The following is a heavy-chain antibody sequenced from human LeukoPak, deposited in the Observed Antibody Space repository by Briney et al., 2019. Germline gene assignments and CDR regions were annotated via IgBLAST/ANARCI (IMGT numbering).Heavy chain of an antibody. D-gene: IGHD6-19*01. CDR2: IIPIFGTA. CDR3: ARDGGYSSGWYGARGNYYFDY. V-gene: IGHV1-69*13. CDR1: GGTFSSYA. Sequence: SVKVSCKASGGTFSSYAISWVRQAPGQGLEWMGGIIPIFGTANYAQKFQGRVTITADESTSTAYMELSSLRSEDTAVYYCARDGGYSSGWYGARGNYYFDYWGQGTLVTVSS. J-gene: IGHJ4*02.